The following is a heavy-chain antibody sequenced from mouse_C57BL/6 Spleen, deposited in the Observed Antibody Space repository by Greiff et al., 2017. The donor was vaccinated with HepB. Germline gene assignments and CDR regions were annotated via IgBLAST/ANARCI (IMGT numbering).Heavy chain of an antibody. CDR1: GYAFSSSW. CDR3: AIDGYHGAMDY. J-gene: IGHJ4*01. CDR2: IYPGDGDT. Sequence: VQLQQSGPELVKPGASVKISCKASGYAFSSSWMNWVKQRPGKGLEWIGRIYPGDGDTNYNGKFKGKATLTADKSSSTAYMQLSSLTSEDSAVYFCAIDGYHGAMDYWGQGTSVTVSS. V-gene: IGHV1-82*01. D-gene: IGHD2-3*01.